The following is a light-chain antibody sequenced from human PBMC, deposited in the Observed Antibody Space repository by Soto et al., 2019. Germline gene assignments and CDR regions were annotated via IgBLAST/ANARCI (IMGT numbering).Light chain of an antibody. V-gene: IGLV2-14*02. CDR3: SSYTSSSTLYV. Sequence: QSVLTQPASVSGSPGQSITISCTGTSRDIGTSNLVSWYQQYPGKAPKLMIYEVTKRPSGVSYRFSGSKSGNTASLTISGLQAEDVADYYCSSYTSSSTLYVFGTGTKVTVL. CDR1: SRDIGTSNL. J-gene: IGLJ1*01. CDR2: EVT.